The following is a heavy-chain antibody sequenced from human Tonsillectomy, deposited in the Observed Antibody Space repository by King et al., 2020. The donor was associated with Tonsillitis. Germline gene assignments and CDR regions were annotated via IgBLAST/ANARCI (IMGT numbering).Heavy chain of an antibody. V-gene: IGHV3-9*01. CDR3: AKEKYPIRTRGAFDI. D-gene: IGHD3-9*01. CDR2: ISWNSGSI. CDR1: GFTFDDYA. Sequence: VQLVESGGGLVQPGRSLRLSCAASGFTFDDYAMHWVRQAPGKGLEWVSGISWNSGSIGYVDSVKGRFTISRDNAKNSLYLQMNSLRAEDTALYYCAKEKYPIRTRGAFDIWGQGTMVTVSS. J-gene: IGHJ3*02.